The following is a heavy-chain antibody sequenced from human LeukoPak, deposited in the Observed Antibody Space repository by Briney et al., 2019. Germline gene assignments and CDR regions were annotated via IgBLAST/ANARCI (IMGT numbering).Heavy chain of an antibody. J-gene: IGHJ3*02. CDR2: IYYSGST. CDR3: ARVVGATNLEGGAFDI. V-gene: IGHV4-31*03. Sequence: SETLSLTCTVSGGSISSGGYYWSWIRQQPGKGLEWIGYIYYSGSTYYNPSLKSRITISVDTSKNQFSLKLNSVTAADTAVYYCARVVGATNLEGGAFDIWGQGTMVTVSS. D-gene: IGHD1-26*01. CDR1: GGSISSGGYY.